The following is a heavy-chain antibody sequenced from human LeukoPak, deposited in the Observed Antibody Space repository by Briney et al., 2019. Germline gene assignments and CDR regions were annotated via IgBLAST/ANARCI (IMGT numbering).Heavy chain of an antibody. CDR2: INHSGST. J-gene: IGHJ4*02. V-gene: IGHV4-34*01. CDR1: GGSFSGYY. CDR3: ARDRGYSYGPTNFDY. D-gene: IGHD5-18*01. Sequence: SETLSLTCAVYGGSFSGYYWSWIRQPPGKGLEWIGEINHSGSTNYNPSLKSRVTISVDTSKNQFSLKLSSVTAADTAVYYCARDRGYSYGPTNFDYWGQGTLVTVSS.